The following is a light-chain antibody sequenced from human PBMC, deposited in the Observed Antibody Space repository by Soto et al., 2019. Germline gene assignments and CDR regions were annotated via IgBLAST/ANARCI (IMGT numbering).Light chain of an antibody. Sequence: EIVMTQSPATLSVSPGERATLSCRASQSVGNNLAWYQQKPGQAPRLLIYGASTRATGIPARFSGSGSGTEFTLPISSLQSEDFAVYYCQQYNNWTFGQGTKVEIK. V-gene: IGKV3-15*01. CDR3: QQYNNWT. J-gene: IGKJ1*01. CDR2: GAS. CDR1: QSVGNN.